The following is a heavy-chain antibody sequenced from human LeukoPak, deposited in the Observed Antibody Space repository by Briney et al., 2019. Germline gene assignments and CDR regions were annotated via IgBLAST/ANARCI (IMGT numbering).Heavy chain of an antibody. CDR2: IWYDGSYK. CDR3: AKVVQYTASTGTGLDY. CDR1: GFTFSNYG. V-gene: IGHV3-33*06. Sequence: GGSLRLSCAASGFTFSNYGMHWVRQAPGKGLDWVAVIWYDGSYKYYADSVKGRFTISRDNSKNTLYLQMNSLRAEDTAVYYCAKVVQYTASTGTGLDYWGQGTLVTVPS. J-gene: IGHJ4*02. D-gene: IGHD6-13*01.